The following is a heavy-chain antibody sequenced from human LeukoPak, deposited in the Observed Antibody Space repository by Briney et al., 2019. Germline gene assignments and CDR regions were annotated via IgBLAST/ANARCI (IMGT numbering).Heavy chain of an antibody. Sequence: SETLSLTCIVSGGSISGFYWSWIRQPAGKGLEWIGRIYPSGGTNYNPSLKSRVTMSTGTSKNQFSLKLRSVTAADTAVYYCAREYGDLDYWGQGTLVTVSS. CDR1: GGSISGFY. V-gene: IGHV4-4*07. CDR3: AREYGDLDY. D-gene: IGHD4-17*01. CDR2: IYPSGGT. J-gene: IGHJ4*02.